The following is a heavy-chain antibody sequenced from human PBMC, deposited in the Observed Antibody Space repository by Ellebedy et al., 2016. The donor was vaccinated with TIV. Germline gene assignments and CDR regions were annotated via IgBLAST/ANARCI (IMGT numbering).Heavy chain of an antibody. J-gene: IGHJ2*01. CDR2: INPSGGST. CDR1: RYTFTSNY. D-gene: IGHD3-16*02. V-gene: IGHV1-46*04. Sequence: AASVKVSCKASRYTFTSNYIHWARNAPGQGLEWMGIINPSGGSTSYAQKLQGRVNMTSDTSTSTIYMELSSLRSEDTAVYYCARGSLIYWYIDLWGRGTLVTVSS. CDR3: ARGSLIYWYIDL.